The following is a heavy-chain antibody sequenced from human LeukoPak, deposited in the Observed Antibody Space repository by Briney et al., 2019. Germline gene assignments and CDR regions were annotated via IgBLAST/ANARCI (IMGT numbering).Heavy chain of an antibody. CDR2: ISSSSSYI. D-gene: IGHD6-13*01. V-gene: IGHV3-21*01. CDR1: GFSFSSYS. Sequence: GRSLRLSCAASGFSFSSYSMNWVRQAPGKGLEWVSSISSSSSYIYYADSVKGRFTISRDNAKNSLYLQMNSLRAEDTAVYYCACIAAAGDAFDIWGQGTMVTVSS. J-gene: IGHJ3*02. CDR3: ACIAAAGDAFDI.